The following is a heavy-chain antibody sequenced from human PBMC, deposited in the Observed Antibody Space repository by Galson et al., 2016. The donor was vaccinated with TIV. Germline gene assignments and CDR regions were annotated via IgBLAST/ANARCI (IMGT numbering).Heavy chain of an antibody. Sequence: SLRLSCAASGFTFSSYGLHWVRQAPGKGLEWVAFISYDGSDINYADSVKGRFTISRDKSKNTLYLQMNSLRPEDTAVYSLARVFASYNFDYWGQGTLVTVSS. J-gene: IGHJ4*02. CDR1: GFTFSSYG. V-gene: IGHV3-30*04. CDR3: ARVFASYNFDY. CDR2: ISYDGSDI. D-gene: IGHD3-10*02.